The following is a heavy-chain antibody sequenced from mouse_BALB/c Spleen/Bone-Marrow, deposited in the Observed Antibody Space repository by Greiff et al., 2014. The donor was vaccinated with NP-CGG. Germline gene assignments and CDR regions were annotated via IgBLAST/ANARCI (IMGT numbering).Heavy chain of an antibody. Sequence: VQLQQSGPGLVAPAQSLSITCTVSGLSLTSYGVSWVRQPPGKGLEWLGEIWGDGSINYNSALISRLSIIKDNSKSQVFLKLNSVQTDDTATYYCAKVNRYGYAMDYWGQGTSVTVSS. V-gene: IGHV2-3*01. CDR2: IWGDGSI. J-gene: IGHJ4*01. CDR1: GLSLTSYG. D-gene: IGHD1-1*01. CDR3: AKVNRYGYAMDY.